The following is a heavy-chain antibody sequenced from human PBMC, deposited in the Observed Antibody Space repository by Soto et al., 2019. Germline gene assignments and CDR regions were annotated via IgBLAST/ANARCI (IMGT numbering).Heavy chain of an antibody. CDR3: AKRSPSGTYYFDY. Sequence: PGWSLRLSCAASGFTFSSYAMSWVRQAPGKGLEWVSAISGSGGSTYYADSVKGRFTISRDNSRSTLYLKMNSLRTEDTAIYYCAKRSPSGTYYFDYWGQGTLVTVSS. V-gene: IGHV3-23*01. CDR2: ISGSGGST. CDR1: GFTFSSYA. D-gene: IGHD1-26*01. J-gene: IGHJ4*02.